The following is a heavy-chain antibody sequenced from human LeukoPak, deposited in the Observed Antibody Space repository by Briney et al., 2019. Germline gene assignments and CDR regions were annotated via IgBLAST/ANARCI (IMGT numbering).Heavy chain of an antibody. J-gene: IGHJ3*02. Sequence: GGSLRLSCAASGFTFSNYWMHWVRQVPGKGLVCVSRINIDGTSTSYADSVKGRFTISRDNAKNALYLQMNSLRAEDTAVYYCAKKPGYPIAFDIWGQGTMVTVSS. CDR3: AKKPGYPIAFDI. CDR1: GFTFSNYW. V-gene: IGHV3-74*01. D-gene: IGHD2-15*01. CDR2: INIDGTST.